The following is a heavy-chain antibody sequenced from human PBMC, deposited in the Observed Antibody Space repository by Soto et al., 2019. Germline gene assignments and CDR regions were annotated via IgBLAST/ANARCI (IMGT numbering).Heavy chain of an antibody. CDR1: GGTFSSYA. CDR2: IIPIFGTA. D-gene: IGHD6-13*01. Sequence: QVQLVQSGAEVKKPGSSVKVSCKASGGTFSSYAISWVRQAPGQGLEWMGGIIPIFGTANYAQNFQGSVTITADDSTSTAYMALSSLRYEDTAVYYCARDMRAAGRPGMDVWGQGTTVTVSS. J-gene: IGHJ6*02. CDR3: ARDMRAAGRPGMDV. V-gene: IGHV1-69*01.